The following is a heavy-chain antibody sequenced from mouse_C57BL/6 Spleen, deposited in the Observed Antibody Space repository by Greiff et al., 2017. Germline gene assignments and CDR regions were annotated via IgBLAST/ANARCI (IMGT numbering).Heavy chain of an antibody. CDR1: GFNIKDYY. Sequence: EVTLMESGAELVKPGASVKLSCTASGFNIKDYYMHWVKQRTEQGLEWIGRIDPEDGETKYAPKVQGKATITAATSSNTAYLQLSSLTSEDAGVYYCARRAMDYWGQGTSVTVSS. J-gene: IGHJ4*01. CDR2: IDPEDGET. CDR3: ARRAMDY. V-gene: IGHV14-2*01.